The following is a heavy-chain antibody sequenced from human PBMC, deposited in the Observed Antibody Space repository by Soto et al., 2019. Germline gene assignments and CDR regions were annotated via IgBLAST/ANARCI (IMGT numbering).Heavy chain of an antibody. J-gene: IGHJ4*02. Sequence: QLLESGPGLVKPSETLSLTCTVSGGSISSSSYYWGWIRQPPGKGLEWIGSIYYSGSTYYNPSLKSRVTISVDTSKNQFSLKLSSVTAADTAVYYCARQRREGNFDYWGQGTLVTVSS. CDR1: GGSISSSSYY. CDR2: IYYSGST. V-gene: IGHV4-39*01. CDR3: ARQRREGNFDY.